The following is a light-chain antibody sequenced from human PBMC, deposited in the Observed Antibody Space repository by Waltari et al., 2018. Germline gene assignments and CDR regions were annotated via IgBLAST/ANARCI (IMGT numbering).Light chain of an antibody. CDR1: RAGYD. V-gene: IGLV1-40*01. J-gene: IGLJ2*01. CDR3: QSYDASLSTYVI. Sequence: QSVLTQPPSVSGAPGQRVTISCTGVRAGYDVHWYQQRPGTAPKIPIYGNHYVPSGVPDRFSGSKPGTPASLAITGLQAEDEADYYCQSYDASLSTYVIFGGGTKLTVL. CDR2: GNH.